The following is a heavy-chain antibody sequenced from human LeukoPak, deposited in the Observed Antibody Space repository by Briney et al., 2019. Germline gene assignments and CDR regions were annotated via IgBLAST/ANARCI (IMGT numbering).Heavy chain of an antibody. V-gene: IGHV4-59*01. Sequence: SETLSLTCTVSGGSISSYYWSWIRQPPGKGLEWIGYIYYSGSTNYNPSLKSRVTISVDTSKNQFSLKLSSVTAADTAVYYCAREPIFSCGGDCYLLDAFDIWGQGTMVNVSS. J-gene: IGHJ3*02. D-gene: IGHD2-21*01. CDR1: GGSISSYY. CDR2: IYYSGST. CDR3: AREPIFSCGGDCYLLDAFDI.